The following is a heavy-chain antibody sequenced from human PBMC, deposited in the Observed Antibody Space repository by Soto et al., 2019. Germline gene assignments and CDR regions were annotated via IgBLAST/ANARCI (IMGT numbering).Heavy chain of an antibody. Sequence: PGGSLRLSCAASGFTFSSYSMNWFRQAPGKGLEWVSYISSSSSTIYYADSVEGRFTISRDNAKNSLYLQMNSLRDEDTAVYYCASVHDYGDEYYYYGMDVWGQGTTVTVSS. CDR3: ASVHDYGDEYYYYGMDV. V-gene: IGHV3-48*02. J-gene: IGHJ6*02. CDR2: ISSSSSTI. D-gene: IGHD4-17*01. CDR1: GFTFSSYS.